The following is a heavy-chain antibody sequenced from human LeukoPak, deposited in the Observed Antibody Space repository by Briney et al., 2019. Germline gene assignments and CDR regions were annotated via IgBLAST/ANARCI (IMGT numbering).Heavy chain of an antibody. D-gene: IGHD3-10*01. Sequence: SVKVSCKASGYTFTSYGISWVRQAPGQGLEWMGRIIPILGIANYAQKFQGRVTITADKSTSTAYMELSSLRSEDTAVYYCARGITMVRGVLDYWGQGTLVTVSS. CDR2: IIPILGIA. CDR3: ARGITMVRGVLDY. CDR1: GYTFTSYG. V-gene: IGHV1-69*04. J-gene: IGHJ4*02.